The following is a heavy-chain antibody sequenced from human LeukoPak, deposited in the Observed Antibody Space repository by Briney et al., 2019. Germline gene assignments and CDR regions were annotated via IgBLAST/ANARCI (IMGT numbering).Heavy chain of an antibody. J-gene: IGHJ4*02. CDR2: IRYDGSNK. Sequence: PGGSLRLSCAASGFTLSSYGMHWVRQAPGKGLEWVAFIRYDGSNKYYADSVKGRFTISRDNSKNTLYLQMNSLRAEDTAVYYCARRTTTGVLLWFGDYFDYWGQGTLVTVSS. D-gene: IGHD3-10*01. CDR3: ARRTTTGVLLWFGDYFDY. V-gene: IGHV3-30*02. CDR1: GFTLSSYG.